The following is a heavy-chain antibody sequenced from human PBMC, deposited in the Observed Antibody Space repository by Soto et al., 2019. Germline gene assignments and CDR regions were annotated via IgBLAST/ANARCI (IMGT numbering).Heavy chain of an antibody. CDR3: ARDIFKGTYYYYYMDV. V-gene: IGHV3-7*01. CDR1: GFTFSSYW. J-gene: IGHJ6*03. Sequence: GGSLRLSCAASGFTFSSYWMSWVRQAPGKGLEWVANIKQDGSEKYYVDSVKGRFTISRDNAKNSLYLQMNSLRAEDTAVYYCARDIFKGTYYYYYMDVWGKGTTVTVSS. CDR2: IKQDGSEK.